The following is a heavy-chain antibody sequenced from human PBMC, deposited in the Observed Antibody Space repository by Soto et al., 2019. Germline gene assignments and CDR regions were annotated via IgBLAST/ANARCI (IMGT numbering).Heavy chain of an antibody. D-gene: IGHD2-2*01. CDR2: ISSSSSYI. V-gene: IGHV3-21*01. J-gene: IGHJ6*03. Sequence: EVQLVESGGGLVKPGGSLRLACAASGFTFSSYSMNWVRQAPGKGLEWVSSISSSSSYIYYADSVKGRFTISRDNDKKSLYLQRNSLSAEDTAVYYCARDRCSSTSCYAFVWYYYMDVWGKGTTVTVSS. CDR1: GFTFSSYS. CDR3: ARDRCSSTSCYAFVWYYYMDV.